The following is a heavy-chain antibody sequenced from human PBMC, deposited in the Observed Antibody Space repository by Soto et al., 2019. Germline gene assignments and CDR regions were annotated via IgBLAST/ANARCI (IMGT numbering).Heavy chain of an antibody. D-gene: IGHD6-13*01. CDR2: SYYSGST. CDR1: GGSISSDYYF. CDR3: ARGRRRPAAAVQGAYYYGMDV. J-gene: IGHJ6*02. Sequence: QVQLQESGPGLVKPSQTLSLTCTVSGGSISSDYYFWSWIRQPPGKGLEWIGYSYYSGSTYYNPYLKRRITISVDTSNNQFTLKLSSVTAADTAVYFCARGRRRPAAAVQGAYYYGMDVWGQGTTVTVSS. V-gene: IGHV4-30-4*01.